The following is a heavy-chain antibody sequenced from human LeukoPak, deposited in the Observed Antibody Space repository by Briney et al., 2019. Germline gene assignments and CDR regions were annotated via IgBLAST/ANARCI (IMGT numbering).Heavy chain of an antibody. CDR2: ISSSLDSNI. CDR1: GFPFNVYS. V-gene: IGHV3-48*04. Sequence: GGSLRLSCAASGFPFNVYSMNWVRQAPGKGLEWVSFISSSLDSNIYYADSVKGRFTISRDNAKNSLYLQMNSLRAEDTAVYYCASLFLCYGCSSSSHNFNIWGQGTMVTASS. CDR3: ASLFLCYGCSSSSHNFNI. D-gene: IGHD6-6*01. J-gene: IGHJ3*02.